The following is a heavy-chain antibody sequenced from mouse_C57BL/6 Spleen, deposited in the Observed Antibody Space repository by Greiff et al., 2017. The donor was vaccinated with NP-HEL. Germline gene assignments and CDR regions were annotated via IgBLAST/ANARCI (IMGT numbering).Heavy chain of an antibody. J-gene: IGHJ4*01. V-gene: IGHV5-17*01. CDR3: ARPDDYRYAMDY. CDR2: ISSGSSTI. Sequence: EVKLMESGGGLVKPGGSLKLSCAASGFTFSDYGMHWVRQAPEKGLEWVAYISSGSSTIYYAHTVKGRFTFSRDNAKNTLFLQMTRLRSEDTAVYYCARPDDYRYAMDYWGQGTSVTVSA. D-gene: IGHD2-4*01. CDR1: GFTFSDYG.